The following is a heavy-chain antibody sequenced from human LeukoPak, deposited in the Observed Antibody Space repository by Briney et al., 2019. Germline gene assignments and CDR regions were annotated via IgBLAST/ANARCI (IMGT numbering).Heavy chain of an antibody. D-gene: IGHD1-26*01. Sequence: GGSLRLSCAASGFTFSSYAMSWVRQTPGKGLEWVSYISSSSSTIYYAESVKGRFTISRDNAKNSLYLQMNSLRAEDTAVYYCASLAVVPTTNWFDPWGQGTLVTVSS. V-gene: IGHV3-48*01. CDR2: ISSSSSTI. J-gene: IGHJ5*02. CDR1: GFTFSSYA. CDR3: ASLAVVPTTNWFDP.